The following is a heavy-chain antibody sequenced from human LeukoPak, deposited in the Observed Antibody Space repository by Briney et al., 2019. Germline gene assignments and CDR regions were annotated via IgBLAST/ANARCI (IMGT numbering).Heavy chain of an antibody. V-gene: IGHV3-7*04. J-gene: IGHJ4*02. CDR3: AKGLYM. Sequence: GGSLRLSCAASGFTFSSSYMNWVRQIPGKGLEWVANINQDESQIYHVDSVKGRFTISRDNDKNSLYLQMNSLRAEDTAVYYCAKGLYMGGQGTLVTVSS. D-gene: IGHD2-2*02. CDR1: GFTFSSSY. CDR2: INQDESQI.